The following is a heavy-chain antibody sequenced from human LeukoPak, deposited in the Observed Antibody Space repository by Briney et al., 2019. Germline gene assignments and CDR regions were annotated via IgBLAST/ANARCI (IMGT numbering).Heavy chain of an antibody. V-gene: IGHV3-23*01. CDR3: SKVAGKRYYFDY. J-gene: IGHJ4*02. D-gene: IGHD6-13*01. Sequence: GGSLRLSCAASGFTFSSYAMSWVRQAPGKGLEWASAISGSGGSTYYADSVKGRFTISRDNSKNTLYLQMNSLRAEDTAVYYCSKVAGKRYYFDYWGQGTLVTVSS. CDR2: ISGSGGST. CDR1: GFTFSSYA.